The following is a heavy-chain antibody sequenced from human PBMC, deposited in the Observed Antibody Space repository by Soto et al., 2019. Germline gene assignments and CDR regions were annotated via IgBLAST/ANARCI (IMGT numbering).Heavy chain of an antibody. V-gene: IGHV3-74*01. CDR3: ARESGDWPLNWFDP. J-gene: IGHJ5*02. CDR1: GFNFSNHW. D-gene: IGHD2-21*02. Sequence: PGGSLRLSSAAPGFNFSNHWMHWVRQRPAEGLVWVSRITSDGKSKAYAESVKGRFAISRDNAKNTLYLQMHGLTAEDTAVYYCARESGDWPLNWFDPWGQGTLVTVSS. CDR2: ITSDGKSK.